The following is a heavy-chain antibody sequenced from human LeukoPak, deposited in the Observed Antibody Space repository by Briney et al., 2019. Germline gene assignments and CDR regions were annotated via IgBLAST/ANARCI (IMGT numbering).Heavy chain of an antibody. D-gene: IGHD6-13*01. CDR2: IRYDGSIK. CDR3: ARGTAAGLCLYY. V-gene: IGHV3-30*02. Sequence: GGSLRLSCAASGFTFNSYGMHWVRQAPGKGLEWVAFIRYDGSIKYYADSVKGRFTISRDNAKNSLYLQMNSLRTEDTAVYYCARGTAAGLCLYYWGQGTLVTVSS. J-gene: IGHJ4*02. CDR1: GFTFNSYG.